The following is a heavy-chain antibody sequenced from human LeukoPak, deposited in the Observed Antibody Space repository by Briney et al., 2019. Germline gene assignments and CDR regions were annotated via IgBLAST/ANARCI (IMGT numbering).Heavy chain of an antibody. Sequence: GGSLRLSCAASGFTCSSYAMSWVRQAPGKGLEWVSAISGSGGNTYYADSVKGRFTISRDYSKNTLYLQMNSLRAEDTAVYYCATAEPYCTNGVCYQGDYWGQGTLVTVSS. CDR2: ISGSGGNT. J-gene: IGHJ4*02. CDR3: ATAEPYCTNGVCYQGDY. CDR1: GFTCSSYA. D-gene: IGHD2-8*01. V-gene: IGHV3-23*01.